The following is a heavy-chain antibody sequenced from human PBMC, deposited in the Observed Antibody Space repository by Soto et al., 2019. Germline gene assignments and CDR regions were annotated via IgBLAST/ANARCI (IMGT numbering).Heavy chain of an antibody. CDR2: SRNKPSGYAT. D-gene: IGHD6-19*01. Sequence: EVQLVESGGGLVQPGGSLRLSCAASGFTFSDHYMDWVRQAPGKGLEWVGRSRNKPSGYATEYAASVTGRFTITRDDSMNSLYLQMNSLKIEDTALYYCARVNMVAGNRYFDYWGKGTLVTVSS. CDR1: GFTFSDHY. CDR3: ARVNMVAGNRYFDY. V-gene: IGHV3-72*01. J-gene: IGHJ4*02.